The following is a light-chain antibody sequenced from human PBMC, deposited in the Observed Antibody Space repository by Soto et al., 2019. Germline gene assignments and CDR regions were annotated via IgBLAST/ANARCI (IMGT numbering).Light chain of an antibody. V-gene: IGKV1-5*03. J-gene: IGKJ5*01. CDR2: KAS. Sequence: DIQMTQSPSTLSAFVGDRVTITCRASQTISSWLAWYQQKPGKAPKLLIYKASTLKSGVPSRFSGSGSGTEFTLTISRLEPDDFAVYYCQQYGSSSTFGQGTRLEIK. CDR1: QTISSW. CDR3: QQYGSSST.